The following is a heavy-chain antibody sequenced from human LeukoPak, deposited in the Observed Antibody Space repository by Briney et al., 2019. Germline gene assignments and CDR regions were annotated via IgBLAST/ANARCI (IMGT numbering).Heavy chain of an antibody. J-gene: IGHJ4*02. D-gene: IGHD5-18*01. V-gene: IGHV1-2*06. CDR1: GYTFTGYY. CDR3: ARGSPTAMINTPFDF. CDR2: INPNTGGT. Sequence: ASVKVSCKASGYTFTGYYMHWVRQAPGQGLEWMGRINPNTGGTNYAQKFQGRVTMTSDTSISTAYMELSRLRSDDTAVYYCARGSPTAMINTPFDFWGQGTLVTVSS.